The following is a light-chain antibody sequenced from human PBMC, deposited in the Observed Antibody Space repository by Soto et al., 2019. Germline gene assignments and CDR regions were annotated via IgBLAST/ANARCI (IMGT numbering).Light chain of an antibody. Sequence: HSALTQPASVSGSPGQSITISCTGTSSEVGGYNYVSWYQQHPGKDPKLIIYEVSNRPSGVSNRFSGSESGNPASLTISGLQAEDEADYYCSSYTTSSTWVFGGGTKVTVL. CDR1: SSEVGGYNY. CDR2: EVS. V-gene: IGLV2-14*01. J-gene: IGLJ3*02. CDR3: SSYTTSSTWV.